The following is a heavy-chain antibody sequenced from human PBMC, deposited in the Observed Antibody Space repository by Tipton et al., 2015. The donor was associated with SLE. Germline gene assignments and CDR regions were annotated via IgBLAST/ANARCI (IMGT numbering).Heavy chain of an antibody. J-gene: IGHJ4*02. CDR2: IRYDGSNK. D-gene: IGHD2-15*01. CDR3: AKGSLRGHLPYYFDY. Sequence: SLRLSCAASGFTFSNAWMSWVRQAPGKGLEWVAFIRYDGSNKYYADSVKGRFTISRDNSKNTLYLQMNSLRAEDTAVYYCAKGSLRGHLPYYFDYWGQGTLVTVSS. V-gene: IGHV3-30*02. CDR1: GFTFSNAW.